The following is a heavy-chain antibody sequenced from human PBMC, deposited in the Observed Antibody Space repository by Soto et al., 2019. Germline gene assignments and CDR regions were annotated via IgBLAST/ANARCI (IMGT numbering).Heavy chain of an antibody. CDR2: INTNGGVT. CDR3: ARESGGATATLDYYYFYMDV. V-gene: IGHV1-2*04. D-gene: IGHD5-12*01. J-gene: IGHJ6*03. CDR1: GDTFNDYY. Sequence: QVQLVQSGAEVKKPGASVTVSCRSSGDTFNDYYIHWVRQAPGQGLEWMGWINTNGGVTKYAQKFQGWVTMTRDPSIRTVYMQLSRLRSDATAVYYCARESGGATATLDYYYFYMDVWGTGTTVTVSS.